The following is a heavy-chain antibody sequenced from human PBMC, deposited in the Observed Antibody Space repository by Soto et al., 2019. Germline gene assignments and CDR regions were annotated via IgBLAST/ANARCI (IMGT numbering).Heavy chain of an antibody. J-gene: IGHJ6*02. Sequence: SETLSLTCTVSGGSISSYYWSWIRQPPGKGLEWIGYIYYSGSTNYNPSLKSRVTISVDTSKNQFSLKLSSVTAADTAVYYCASRGVDIVATTRDYYYGMDVWGQGTTVTVSS. V-gene: IGHV4-59*01. D-gene: IGHD5-12*01. CDR2: IYYSGST. CDR1: GGSISSYY. CDR3: ASRGVDIVATTRDYYYGMDV.